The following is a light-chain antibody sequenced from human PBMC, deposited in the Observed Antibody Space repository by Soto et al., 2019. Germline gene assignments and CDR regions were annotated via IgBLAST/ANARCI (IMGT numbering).Light chain of an antibody. CDR2: EVS. Sequence: QSALTQPASVSGSPGQSITISCTGTSSDVGGYNYVSWYQQHPGKAPKLMIYEVSNRPSGVSNRFSGSKSGNTASLTISWLQAEHEADYYCSSYTSSTPYVFGTGTKVTVL. CDR1: SSDVGGYNY. V-gene: IGLV2-14*01. CDR3: SSYTSSTPYV. J-gene: IGLJ1*01.